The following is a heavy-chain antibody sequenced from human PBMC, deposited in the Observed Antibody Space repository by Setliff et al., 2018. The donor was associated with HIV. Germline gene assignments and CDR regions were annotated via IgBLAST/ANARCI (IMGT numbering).Heavy chain of an antibody. J-gene: IGHJ6*03. CDR1: GGSISSHY. CDR3: VRVLGDYYYYMDV. D-gene: IGHD3-10*01. Sequence: SETLSLTCTVSGGSISSHYWSWIRQPPGKGLEWIGYIYNSGSTNYNPSLKSRVNISVDTSKNQFSLKLRSVSAADTAVYYCVRVLGDYYYYMDVWGKGTMVTVSS. CDR2: IYNSGST. V-gene: IGHV4-59*11.